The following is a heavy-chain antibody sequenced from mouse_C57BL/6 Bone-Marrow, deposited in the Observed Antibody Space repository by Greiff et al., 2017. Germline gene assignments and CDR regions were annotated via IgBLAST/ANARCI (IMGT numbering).Heavy chain of an antibody. D-gene: IGHD2-2*01. CDR3: ARAFGYGTWFAY. Sequence: QVQLQQSGAELARPGASVKPSCKASGYTFTSYGISWVKQRTGQGLEWIGEIYPRSGNTYYNEKFKGKATLTADKSSSTAYMELRSLTSEDSAVYFCARAFGYGTWFAYWGQGTLVTVSA. J-gene: IGHJ3*01. V-gene: IGHV1-81*01. CDR1: GYTFTSYG. CDR2: IYPRSGNT.